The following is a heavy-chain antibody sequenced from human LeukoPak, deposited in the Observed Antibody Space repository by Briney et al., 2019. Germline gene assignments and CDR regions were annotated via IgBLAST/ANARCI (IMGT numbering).Heavy chain of an antibody. CDR3: ARVRDCSSTSCPRGLDAFDI. Sequence: ASVKVSCKASGYTFTSYDINWVRQATGQGLEWMGWMNPNSGNTGYAQKFQGGVTITRNTSISTAYMELSSLRSEDTAVYYCARVRDCSSTSCPRGLDAFDIWGQGTMVTVSS. J-gene: IGHJ3*02. D-gene: IGHD2-2*01. V-gene: IGHV1-8*03. CDR2: MNPNSGNT. CDR1: GYTFTSYD.